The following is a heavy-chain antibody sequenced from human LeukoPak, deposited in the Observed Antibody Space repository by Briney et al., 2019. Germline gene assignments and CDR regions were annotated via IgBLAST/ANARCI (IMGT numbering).Heavy chain of an antibody. Sequence: SATLSLTCAVDGGSFSGYYWSGIRQPRGKGLEWMREINHSGSTNYNPPLKGRVTISVDTSTTHFSLKLSSAAAAATDVYYCARGRDGGFDPWGQGTLVTVSS. V-gene: IGHV4-34*01. CDR2: INHSGST. J-gene: IGHJ5*02. CDR3: ARGRDGGFDP. CDR1: GGSFSGYY.